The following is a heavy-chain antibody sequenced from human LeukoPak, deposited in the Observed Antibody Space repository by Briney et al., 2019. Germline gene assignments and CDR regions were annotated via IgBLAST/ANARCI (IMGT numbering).Heavy chain of an antibody. CDR2: INPNSGGT. V-gene: IGHV1-2*06. CDR1: GYTFTGYY. J-gene: IGHJ5*02. CDR3: ARDSQLAYYDSSGYPNWFDP. D-gene: IGHD3-22*01. Sequence: ASVKVSCKASGYTFTGYYMHWVRQAPGQGLEWMGRINPNSGGTNYAQKFQGRVTMTRDTSISTAYMELSRLRSDDTAVYYCARDSQLAYYDSSGYPNWFDPWGQGTLVTVSS.